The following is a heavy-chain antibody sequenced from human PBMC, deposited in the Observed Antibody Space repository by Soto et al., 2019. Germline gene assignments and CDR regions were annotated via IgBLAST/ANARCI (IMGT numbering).Heavy chain of an antibody. J-gene: IGHJ4*02. V-gene: IGHV1-2*02. Sequence: ASVKVSCKTTGYTFAAYYIHWIRQAPGQGLEWMGWINPTSGGTVYAQNFQDRVTMTRDTSISTAYMELRRLNSDDTAVYYCARDPDYGDYWGYFFDSWGQGTPVTVSS. CDR3: ARDPDYGDYWGYFFDS. D-gene: IGHD4-17*01. CDR2: INPTSGGT. CDR1: GYTFAAYY.